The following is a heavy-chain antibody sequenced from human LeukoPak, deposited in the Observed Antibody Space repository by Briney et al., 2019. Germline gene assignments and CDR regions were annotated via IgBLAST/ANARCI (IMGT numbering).Heavy chain of an antibody. D-gene: IGHD3-3*02. J-gene: IGHJ4*02. V-gene: IGHV5-51*01. CDR2: IYPGDSGT. CDR3: ARRSAFEGILDY. CDR1: GYSLTSYG. Sequence: GEALKIPCMCSGYSLTSYGLGSVRQMPGECLEWMGIIYPGDSGTSYSPTFQGQVTISADKSISTAYLQWSSLKASDTAMYYCARRSAFEGILDYWGQGTLVTVSS.